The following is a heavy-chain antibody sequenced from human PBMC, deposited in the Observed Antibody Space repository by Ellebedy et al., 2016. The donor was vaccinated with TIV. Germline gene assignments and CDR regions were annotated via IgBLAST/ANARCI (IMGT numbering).Heavy chain of an antibody. CDR2: INPNSGVP. CDR1: GFTFAGYY. J-gene: IGHJ5*02. D-gene: IGHD3-10*01. CDR3: ASDSSRMIRGVMKGWFDP. V-gene: IGHV1-2*02. Sequence: AASVKVSCKASGFTFAGYYIHWVRQAPGQGLEWMGWINPNSGVPHYAQKFQGRVTMTRDTSISTASMELSRLTCDDTAVYYCASDSSRMIRGVMKGWFDPWGQGTLVTVAS.